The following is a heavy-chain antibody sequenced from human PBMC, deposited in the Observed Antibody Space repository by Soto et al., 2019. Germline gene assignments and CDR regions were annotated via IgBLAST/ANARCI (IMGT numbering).Heavy chain of an antibody. Sequence: QVELVESGGGLVKPGGSLRLSCAASGFTFSDNYMSWIRQAPGKGLEWVSYISSSSSYTNYADSVKGRFTISRDNAKNSLYLQMHSLRAEDTAVYYCARDLSSSWFYYGMDVWGQGTTVTVSS. J-gene: IGHJ6*02. D-gene: IGHD6-13*01. V-gene: IGHV3-11*05. CDR2: ISSSSSYT. CDR1: GFTFSDNY. CDR3: ARDLSSSWFYYGMDV.